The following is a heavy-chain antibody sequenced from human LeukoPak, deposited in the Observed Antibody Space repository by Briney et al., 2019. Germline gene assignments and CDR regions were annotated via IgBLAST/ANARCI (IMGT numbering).Heavy chain of an antibody. V-gene: IGHV3-7*01. D-gene: IGHD3-16*01. CDR2: INQDGSEK. J-gene: IGHJ3*02. Sequence: PGGSLRLSCAASGFTFTGYWMTWVRQAPGKGLEWVASINQDGSEKYYVDSVKGRFTISRDNAKNSLFLQMNILRAEDTAVYYCARYRPSPLGAFDIWGHGTMVTVSS. CDR1: GFTFTGYW. CDR3: ARYRPSPLGAFDI.